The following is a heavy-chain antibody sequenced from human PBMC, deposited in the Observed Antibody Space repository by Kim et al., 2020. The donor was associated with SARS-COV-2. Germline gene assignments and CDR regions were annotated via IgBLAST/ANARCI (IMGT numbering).Heavy chain of an antibody. CDR3: ATVHGVGAEYYYGMDV. J-gene: IGHJ6*02. CDR2: IYYSGST. CDR1: GGSISSGGYY. V-gene: IGHV4-31*03. Sequence: SETLSLTCTVSGGSISSGGYYWSWIRQHPGKGLEWIGYIYYSGSTYYNPSLKSRVTISVDTSKNQFSLKLSSVTAADTAVYYCATVHGVGAEYYYGMDVWGQGTTVTVSS. D-gene: IGHD1-26*01.